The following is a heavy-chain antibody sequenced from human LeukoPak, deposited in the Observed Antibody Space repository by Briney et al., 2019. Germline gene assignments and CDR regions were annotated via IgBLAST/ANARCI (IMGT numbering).Heavy chain of an antibody. CDR3: AREGAGGHNFDYFDY. CDR2: TYYRSKWYN. CDR1: GDSVSSNSAA. Sequence: SQTLSLTCAISGDSVSSNSAAWNWNRQSPSRGLEWLRRTYYRSKWYNDYAVSVKSRITINPDTSKNQFSLQLNSVTPEDTAIYYCAREGAGGHNFDYFDYWGQGTLVTVSS. D-gene: IGHD5-24*01. J-gene: IGHJ4*02. V-gene: IGHV6-1*01.